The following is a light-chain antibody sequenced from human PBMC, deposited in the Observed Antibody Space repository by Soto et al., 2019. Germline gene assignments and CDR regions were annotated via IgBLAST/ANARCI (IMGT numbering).Light chain of an antibody. CDR1: QSVRSY. CDR2: DTS. Sequence: EIVLTQSPATLSLSPGERSTLSCRASQSVRSYLAWYQKKPGQAPRLLIYDTSNRATGIPARLSGSGYGTDLTITISSIETEDFEVYYCQQRSNWPITFGQGTRLEIK. V-gene: IGKV3-11*01. J-gene: IGKJ5*01. CDR3: QQRSNWPIT.